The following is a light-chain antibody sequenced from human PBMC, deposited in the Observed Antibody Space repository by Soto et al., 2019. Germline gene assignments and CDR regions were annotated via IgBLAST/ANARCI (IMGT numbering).Light chain of an antibody. J-gene: IGKJ1*01. CDR1: RTIDKN. CDR2: GTS. CDR3: QQYGSSGT. V-gene: IGKV1-39*01. Sequence: DIQITQSPSSLSASIGDRVTISCRASRTIDKNLNWYQQKPGKAPNLLIYGTSNLQNGVPTRFSGSGSGTDFTLTVSRLEPEDFAVYYCQQYGSSGTFGQGTKVDIK.